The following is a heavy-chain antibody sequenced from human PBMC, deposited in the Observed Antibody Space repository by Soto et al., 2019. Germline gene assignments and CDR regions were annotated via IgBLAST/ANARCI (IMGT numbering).Heavy chain of an antibody. Sequence: SETLSLTCTVSSDSISSYYWSWIRQPPGKRLEWIGYISYSGSTDYNPSLKSRVTISGDTSKNQFSLKVSSVTAADTAVYYCAPGTSWQLTFDYWGQGNLVTVSS. CDR3: APGTSWQLTFDY. D-gene: IGHD6-13*01. V-gene: IGHV4-59*01. J-gene: IGHJ4*02. CDR2: ISYSGST. CDR1: SDSISSYY.